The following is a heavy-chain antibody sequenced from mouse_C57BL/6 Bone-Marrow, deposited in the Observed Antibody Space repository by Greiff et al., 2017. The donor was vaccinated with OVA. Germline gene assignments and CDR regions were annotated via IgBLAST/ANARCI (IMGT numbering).Heavy chain of an antibody. CDR2: LDPENGDT. J-gene: IGHJ1*03. CDR1: GFNIKDDY. Sequence: VQLKQSGAELVRPGASVKLSCTASGFNIKDDYMHWVKQRPEQGLEWIGWLDPENGDTEYASKFQGKATITADTSSNTAYLQLSSLTSEDTAVYYCTTAGYFDVWGTGTTVTVSS. V-gene: IGHV14-4*01. CDR3: TTAGYFDV.